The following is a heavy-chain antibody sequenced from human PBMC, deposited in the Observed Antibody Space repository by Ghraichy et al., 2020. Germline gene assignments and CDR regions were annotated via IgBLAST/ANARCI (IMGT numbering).Heavy chain of an antibody. J-gene: IGHJ6*02. CDR2: IYHSGST. V-gene: IGHV4-30-2*01. CDR3: AGQNLDYDFWSGSRNGMDV. CDR1: GGSISSGGYS. Sequence: SETLPLTCAVSGGSISSGGYSWSWIRQPPGKGLEWIGYIYHSGSTYYNPSLKSRVTISVDRSKNQFSLKLSSVTAADTAVYYCAGQNLDYDFWSGSRNGMDVWGQGTTVTVSS. D-gene: IGHD3-3*01.